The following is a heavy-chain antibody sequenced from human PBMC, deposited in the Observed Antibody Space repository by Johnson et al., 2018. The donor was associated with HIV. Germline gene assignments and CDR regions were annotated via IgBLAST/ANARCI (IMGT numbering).Heavy chain of an antibody. CDR2: ISGSGNSI. V-gene: IGHV3-23*04. CDR1: GFTFSSYA. Sequence: EVQLVESGGELVRPGGSLTLSCAASGFTFSSYAMSWVRQAPGKGLEWVSYISGSGNSIYYADSVKGRFTISRDNSKNTLYLQMNSLRAEDTAVYYCARDGYSSGWYGNDAFDIWGQGTMVTVSS. J-gene: IGHJ3*02. D-gene: IGHD6-19*01. CDR3: ARDGYSSGWYGNDAFDI.